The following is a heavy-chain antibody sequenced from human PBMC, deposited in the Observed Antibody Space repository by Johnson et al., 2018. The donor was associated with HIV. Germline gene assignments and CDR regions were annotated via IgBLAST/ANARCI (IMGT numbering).Heavy chain of an antibody. D-gene: IGHD3-22*01. CDR3: ARDRGGSGYLTGPFDI. Sequence: VQLVESGGGVVQPGGSLRLSCAASGFTFSSYAMHWVRQAPGKGLEYVSAISSNGGSTYYANSVKGRFTISRDNSKNTLYLQMGSLRAEDMAVYYCARDRGGSGYLTGPFDIWGQGTMVAVSS. J-gene: IGHJ3*02. CDR1: GFTFSSYA. V-gene: IGHV3-64*01. CDR2: ISSNGGST.